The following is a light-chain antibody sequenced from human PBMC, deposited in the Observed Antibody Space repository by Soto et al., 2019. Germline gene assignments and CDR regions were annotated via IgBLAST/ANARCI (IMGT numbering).Light chain of an antibody. CDR2: GAS. Sequence: EIVVTKSPGTLSLSPGERATLSCRASQSVTSSYLAWYQHKPGQAPRLLIYGASGRATGIPARFSGTGSGTDFTLTISRLEPEDFAVYYCQQYGSLPWTFGQGTKVDIK. V-gene: IGKV3-20*01. J-gene: IGKJ1*01. CDR3: QQYGSLPWT. CDR1: QSVTSSY.